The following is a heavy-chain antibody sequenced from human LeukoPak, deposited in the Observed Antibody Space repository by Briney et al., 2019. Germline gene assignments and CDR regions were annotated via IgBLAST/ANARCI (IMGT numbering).Heavy chain of an antibody. D-gene: IGHD4-11*01. J-gene: IGHJ6*02. CDR3: ARVRSELQSYYYCMDV. CDR2: ISAYNGNT. CDR1: GYTFTSYG. V-gene: IGHV1-18*01. Sequence: GASVKVSCKASGYTFTSYGISWVRQAPGQGLEWMGWISAYNGNTNYAQKLQGRVTMTTDTSTSTAYMELRSLRSDDTAVYYCARVRSELQSYYYCMDVWGQGTTVTVSS.